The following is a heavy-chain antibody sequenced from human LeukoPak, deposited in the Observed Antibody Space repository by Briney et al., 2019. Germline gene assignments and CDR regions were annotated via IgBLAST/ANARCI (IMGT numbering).Heavy chain of an antibody. Sequence: SETLSLTCAVYGGSFSGYYWSWIRQPPGKGLEWIGEINHSGSTNYNPSLKSRVTISVDTSKNQFSLKLSSVTAADTAVYYCARVGTWIQLWYSSSYFDYWGQGTLVNVSS. CDR3: ARVGTWIQLWYSSSYFDY. CDR1: GGSFSGYY. CDR2: INHSGST. V-gene: IGHV4-34*01. D-gene: IGHD5-18*01. J-gene: IGHJ4*02.